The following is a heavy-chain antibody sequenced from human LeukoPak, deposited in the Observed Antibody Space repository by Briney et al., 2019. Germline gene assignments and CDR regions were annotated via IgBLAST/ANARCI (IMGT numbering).Heavy chain of an antibody. V-gene: IGHV3-64D*06. CDR3: VKVFGKSNFDY. J-gene: IGHJ4*02. CDR1: GFTFTSYS. D-gene: IGHD3-3*01. Sequence: GGSLRLSCAASGFTFTSYSMNWVRLAPGKGLEYVSAISYNGGSTYYADFVKGRFTISRDNSKNTLYLQMSSLRAEDTAVYYCVKVFGKSNFDYWGQGTLVTVSS. CDR2: ISYNGGST.